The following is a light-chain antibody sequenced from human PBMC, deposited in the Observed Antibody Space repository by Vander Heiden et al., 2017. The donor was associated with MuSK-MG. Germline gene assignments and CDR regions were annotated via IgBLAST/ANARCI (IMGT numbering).Light chain of an antibody. CDR1: QIVLYSANNKNY. J-gene: IGKJ3*01. CDR2: WAS. Sequence: DIVLTQSPDFLAVSLGERAPIHCKSSQIVLYSANNKNYLAWYQQKPGQAPELLMYWASARESGVPDRFNGSASGTDFTLTSSSLQAEDVGADDCQQYYSTPFTFGPGTRVEIK. CDR3: QQYYSTPFT. V-gene: IGKV4-1*01.